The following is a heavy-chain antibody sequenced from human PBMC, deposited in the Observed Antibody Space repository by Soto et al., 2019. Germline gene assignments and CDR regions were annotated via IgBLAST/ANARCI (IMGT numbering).Heavy chain of an antibody. V-gene: IGHV4-59*01. D-gene: IGHD2-15*01. CDR3: AREAGSLVAY. CDR1: GGSISSYY. J-gene: IGHJ4*02. CDR2: IYYSGST. Sequence: SETLSLTCTVSGGSISSYYWSWIRQPPGKGLEWIGYIYYSGSTNYNPSLKSRVTISVDTSKNQFSLKLSSVTAADTAVYYCAREAGSLVAYWGQGTLVTVSS.